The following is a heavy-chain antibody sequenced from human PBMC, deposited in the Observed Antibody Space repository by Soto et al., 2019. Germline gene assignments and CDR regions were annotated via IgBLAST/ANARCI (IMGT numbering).Heavy chain of an antibody. J-gene: IGHJ1*01. Sequence: ASVKVSCKASGYTFTSYAMHWVRQAPGQRLEWMGWINAGNGNTKYSQKFQGRVTITRDTSASTAYMELSSLRSEDTAVYYCARDSGNCSSTSCYYEYLQHWGQGTLVTVSS. CDR1: GYTFTSYA. CDR2: INAGNGNT. CDR3: ARDSGNCSSTSCYYEYLQH. D-gene: IGHD2-2*01. V-gene: IGHV1-3*01.